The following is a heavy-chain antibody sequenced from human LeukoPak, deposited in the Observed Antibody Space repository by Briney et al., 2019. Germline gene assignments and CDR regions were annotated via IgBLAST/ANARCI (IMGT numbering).Heavy chain of an antibody. CDR3: ARANLDDIAAAGRFDY. V-gene: IGHV4-31*03. CDR2: IYYSGST. J-gene: IGHJ4*02. D-gene: IGHD6-13*01. CDR1: GGSISGGGYY. Sequence: SETLSLTCTVSGGSISGGGYYWSWIRQHPGKGLEWIGYIYYSGSTYYNPSLKSRVTISVDTSKNQFSLKLSSVTAADTAVYYCARANLDDIAAAGRFDYWGQGTLVTVSS.